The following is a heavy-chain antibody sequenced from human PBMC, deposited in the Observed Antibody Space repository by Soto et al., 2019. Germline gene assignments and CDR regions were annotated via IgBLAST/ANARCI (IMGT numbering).Heavy chain of an antibody. V-gene: IGHV3-11*06. J-gene: IGHJ4*02. D-gene: IGHD1-1*01. CDR2: ISSAGDYT. CDR1: GFTFRFYY. CDR3: VRANWNVDY. Sequence: GGSLRLSCAASGFTFRFYYMTWVRQAPGEGLEWISYISSAGDYTDYADSVKGRFTISRDNARSSLFLQMNSLRVEDTAVYYCVRANWNVDYWGRGTLVTVSS.